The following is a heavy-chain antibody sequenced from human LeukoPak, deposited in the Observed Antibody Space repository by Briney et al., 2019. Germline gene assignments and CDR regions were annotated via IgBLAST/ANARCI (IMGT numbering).Heavy chain of an antibody. CDR1: GFTFSNYW. J-gene: IGHJ4*02. CDR3: AKGGGGQFDY. CDR2: INSDGSST. Sequence: GGSLRLSCAASGFTFSNYWMHWVRQAPGKGLVWVSRINSDGSSTNYADSMKGRFTISRDNSKNTLYLQMNSLRAEDTAVYYCAKGGGGQFDYWGQGTLVTVSS. V-gene: IGHV3-74*01. D-gene: IGHD3-10*01.